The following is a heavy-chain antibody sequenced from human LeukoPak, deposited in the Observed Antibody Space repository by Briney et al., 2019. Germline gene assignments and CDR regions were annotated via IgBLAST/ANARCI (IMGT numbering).Heavy chain of an antibody. CDR3: ARAHDYGDHYYFDY. D-gene: IGHD4-17*01. CDR1: GGSISSGDYY. J-gene: IGHJ4*02. Sequence: PSETLSLTCTVSGGSISSGDYYWSWIRQPPGKGLEWIGYIYYSGSTYYNPSLKSRVTISVDTSKSQFSLKLSSVTAADTAVYYCARAHDYGDHYYFDYWGQGTLVTVSS. V-gene: IGHV4-30-4*01. CDR2: IYYSGST.